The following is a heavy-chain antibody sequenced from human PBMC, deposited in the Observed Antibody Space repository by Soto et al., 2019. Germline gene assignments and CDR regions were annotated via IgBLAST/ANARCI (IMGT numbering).Heavy chain of an antibody. D-gene: IGHD4-17*01. CDR1: GGSIGSSSNY. CDR2: IYYSGST. Sequence: PSETLSLTCTVSGGSIGSSSNYWGWIRQPPGKGLEWIGSIYYSGSTYYNPSLKSRVTISVDTSKNQFSLKLSSVTAADTAVYYCARVGGGIYGDYEYYFDYWGQGTLVTVSS. CDR3: ARVGGGIYGDYEYYFDY. V-gene: IGHV4-39*07. J-gene: IGHJ4*02.